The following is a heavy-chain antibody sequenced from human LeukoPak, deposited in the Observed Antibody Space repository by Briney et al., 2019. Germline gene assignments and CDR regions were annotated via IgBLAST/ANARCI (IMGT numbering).Heavy chain of an antibody. CDR2: INYSGAT. Sequence: SETLSLTCTVSGGSISGYFGSFIRQPPGKGLEWIGYINYSGATLYSPTFKRRVTMSVDTSKNQFSLRLTSVTAADTAVYYCARHDFVAYFQRAMDVWGQGTTVTVSS. D-gene: IGHD2-21*01. J-gene: IGHJ6*02. V-gene: IGHV4-59*08. CDR1: GGSISGYF. CDR3: ARHDFVAYFQRAMDV.